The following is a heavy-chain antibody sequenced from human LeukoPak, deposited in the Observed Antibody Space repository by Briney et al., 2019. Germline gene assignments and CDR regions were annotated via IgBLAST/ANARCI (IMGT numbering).Heavy chain of an antibody. D-gene: IGHD5-18*01. CDR3: AKDERGYSYVRHDY. CDR2: INHSGST. Sequence: SETLSLTCAVYGGSFSGYYWSWIRQPPGKGLEWIGEINHSGSTNYNPSPKSRATISVDTSKNQFSLKLSSVTAADTAVYYCAKDERGYSYVRHDYWGQGTLVTVSS. V-gene: IGHV4-34*01. J-gene: IGHJ4*02. CDR1: GGSFSGYY.